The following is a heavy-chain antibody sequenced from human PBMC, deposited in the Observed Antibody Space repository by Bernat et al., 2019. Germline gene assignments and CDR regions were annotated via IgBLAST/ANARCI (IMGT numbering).Heavy chain of an antibody. CDR1: GFTFSSYS. CDR2: ISSSSSYI. V-gene: IGHV3-21*01. Sequence: LVESGGGLVKPGGSLRLSCSASGFTFSSYSMNWVRQAPGKVLEWVSSISSSSSYIYYADSVKGRFTISRDNAKNSLYLQMNSLRAEDTAVYYCARDRHYDGSSGPGHAFDIWGQGTMVTVSS. J-gene: IGHJ3*02. CDR3: ARDRHYDGSSGPGHAFDI. D-gene: IGHD3-22*01.